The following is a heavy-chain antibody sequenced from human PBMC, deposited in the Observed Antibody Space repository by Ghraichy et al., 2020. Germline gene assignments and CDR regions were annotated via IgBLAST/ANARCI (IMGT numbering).Heavy chain of an antibody. Sequence: GGSLRLSCAASGFTLTTYSMNWVRQAPGKGLEWVSYIGIRSTTIYYADSVKGRFTISRDNAKNSLYLQMNSLRDEDTAVYFCARDLGPMVGSTVRYYYGMYVWGQGTTITISS. CDR1: GFTLTTYS. CDR3: ARDLGPMVGSTVRYYYGMYV. D-gene: IGHD2-2*01. CDR2: IGIRSTTI. V-gene: IGHV3-48*02. J-gene: IGHJ6*02.